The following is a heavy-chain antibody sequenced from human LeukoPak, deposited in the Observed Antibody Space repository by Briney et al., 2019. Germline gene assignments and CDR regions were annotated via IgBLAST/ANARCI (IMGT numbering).Heavy chain of an antibody. V-gene: IGHV1-18*01. Sequence: GASVKVSCKASGYTFTTYGISWVRQAPGQGLEWMGWIDAYNGNTKYAQKLQGRVSMTTDTSTSTAYMELRSLRSDDTAVYYCARDYDSGSYRFDYWGQGTLVTVSS. CDR3: ARDYDSGSYRFDY. J-gene: IGHJ4*02. D-gene: IGHD3-10*01. CDR1: GYTFTTYG. CDR2: IDAYNGNT.